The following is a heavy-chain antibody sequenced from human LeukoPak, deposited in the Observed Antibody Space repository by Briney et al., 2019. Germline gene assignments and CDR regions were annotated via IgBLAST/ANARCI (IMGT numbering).Heavy chain of an antibody. CDR1: GFTFSSYG. V-gene: IGHV3-30*02. D-gene: IGHD6-13*01. CDR2: IWYDGSNK. CDR3: ARGPYSSSWYPYYYYGMDV. J-gene: IGHJ6*02. Sequence: GGSLRLSCAASGFTFSSYGMHWVRQAPGKGLEWVALIWYDGSNKYYADSVKGRFTISRDNSKNTLYLQMNSLRAEDTAVYYCARGPYSSSWYPYYYYGMDVWGQGTTVTVSS.